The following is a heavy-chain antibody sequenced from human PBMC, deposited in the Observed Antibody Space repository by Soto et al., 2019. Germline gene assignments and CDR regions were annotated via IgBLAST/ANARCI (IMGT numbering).Heavy chain of an antibody. CDR2: IKQDVSEK. Sequence: GGSLRLSCAASGFTFSSYWMSWVRQAPGKGLEWVANIKQDVSEKYYVDSVKGRFTISRDNAKNSLYLQMNSLRAEDTAVYYCARLRVHLWSGYSYYFAYWGQGTLVTVSS. D-gene: IGHD3-3*02. CDR3: ARLRVHLWSGYSYYFAY. CDR1: GFTFSSYW. V-gene: IGHV3-7*03. J-gene: IGHJ4*02.